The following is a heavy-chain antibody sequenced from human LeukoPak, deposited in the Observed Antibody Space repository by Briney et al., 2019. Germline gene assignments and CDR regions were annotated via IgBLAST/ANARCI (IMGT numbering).Heavy chain of an antibody. V-gene: IGHV3-21*01. Sequence: GGSLRLSCAASGFTFGSYSMNWVRQAPGKGLEWVSSISHGSSYIYYADSVKGRFTISRDNAENSLYLQMNSLRAEDTAVYYCARGPKYIASTGPHYFGYWGQGTLVTVSS. CDR3: ARGPKYIASTGPHYFGY. J-gene: IGHJ4*02. CDR2: ISHGSSYI. D-gene: IGHD1-1*01. CDR1: GFTFGSYS.